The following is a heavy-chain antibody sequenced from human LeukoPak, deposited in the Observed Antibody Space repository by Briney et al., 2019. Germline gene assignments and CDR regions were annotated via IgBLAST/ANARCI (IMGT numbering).Heavy chain of an antibody. J-gene: IGHJ4*02. Sequence: SETLSLTCTVSGGSISSGSYYWSWIRQPAGKGLEWIGRIYTSGSTNYNPSLKSRVTISVDTSKNQFSLKLNSVTAADTAVYYCSRCTSTSCYNFDYWGQGSLVTVSS. D-gene: IGHD2-2*02. CDR2: IYTSGST. CDR1: GGSISSGSYY. CDR3: SRCTSTSCYNFDY. V-gene: IGHV4-61*02.